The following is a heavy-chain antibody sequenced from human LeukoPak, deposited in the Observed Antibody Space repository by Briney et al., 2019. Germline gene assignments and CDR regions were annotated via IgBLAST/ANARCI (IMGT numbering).Heavy chain of an antibody. CDR1: GGTFSRYA. CDR3: ARGIAAAGTSVSAFDI. J-gene: IGHJ3*02. Sequence: GASVKVSCKASGGTFSRYAISWVRQAPGQGLEWMGGIIPIFGTANYAQKFQGRVTITADESTSTAYMELSSLRSEDTAVYYCARGIAAAGTSVSAFDIWGQGTMVTVSS. CDR2: IIPIFGTA. V-gene: IGHV1-69*13. D-gene: IGHD6-13*01.